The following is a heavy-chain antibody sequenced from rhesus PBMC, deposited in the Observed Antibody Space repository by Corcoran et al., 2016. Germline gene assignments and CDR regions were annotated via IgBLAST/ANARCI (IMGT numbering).Heavy chain of an antibody. Sequence: QVQLQESGPGLVKPSETLSLTCAVSGGSISSNYWSWIRQPPGKGLGWIGRISVGGGLTDYTPSPKGRVTSSTHPSDTQFSLKLTSVTAADTAVYYCARGATARYTYSYWGQGVLVTVSS. CDR1: GGSISSNY. V-gene: IGHV4-173*01. D-gene: IGHD5-12*01. CDR3: ARGATARYTYSY. CDR2: ISVGGGLT. J-gene: IGHJ4*01.